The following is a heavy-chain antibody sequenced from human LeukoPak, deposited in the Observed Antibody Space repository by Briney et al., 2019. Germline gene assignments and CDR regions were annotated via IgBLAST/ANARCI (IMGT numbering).Heavy chain of an antibody. CDR3: AKDTGSGYDYFSYYFDY. CDR1: GFTFGSYG. J-gene: IGHJ4*02. Sequence: GGTLRLSYAASGFTFGSYGMSWVRQAPGKGLEWVSAVSGSAFSTYYADSVKGRFTISRDNSKDTLYLQMNSLRAEDTAVYYCAKDTGSGYDYFSYYFDYWGQGTLVTVSS. D-gene: IGHD5-12*01. CDR2: VSGSAFST. V-gene: IGHV3-23*01.